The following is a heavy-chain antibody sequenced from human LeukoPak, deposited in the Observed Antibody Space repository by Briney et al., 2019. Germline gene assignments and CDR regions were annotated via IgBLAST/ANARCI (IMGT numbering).Heavy chain of an antibody. Sequence: SETLSLTCTVSGGSISSYYWSWIRQPPGKGLEWIGYIYYSGSTNYNPSLKSRVTISVDTSKNQFSLKLSSVTAADTAVYYCARDRQRYPPWYFDYWGQGALVTVSS. V-gene: IGHV4-59*01. CDR3: ARDRQRYPPWYFDY. D-gene: IGHD2-2*01. CDR2: IYYSGST. CDR1: GGSISSYY. J-gene: IGHJ4*02.